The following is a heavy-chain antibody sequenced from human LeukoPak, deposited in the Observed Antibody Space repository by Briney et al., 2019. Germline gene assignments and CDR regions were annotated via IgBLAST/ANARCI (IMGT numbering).Heavy chain of an antibody. Sequence: GGSLRLSCAASGFAFSSYAMHWVRQAPGKGLGWVAVISYDGSNKYYADSVKGRFTISRDNSKNTLYLQMNSLRAEDTAVYYCARDPAKCSSTSCYMEGDWFDPWGQGTLVTVSS. CDR1: GFAFSSYA. CDR2: ISYDGSNK. CDR3: ARDPAKCSSTSCYMEGDWFDP. V-gene: IGHV3-30-3*01. J-gene: IGHJ5*02. D-gene: IGHD2-2*01.